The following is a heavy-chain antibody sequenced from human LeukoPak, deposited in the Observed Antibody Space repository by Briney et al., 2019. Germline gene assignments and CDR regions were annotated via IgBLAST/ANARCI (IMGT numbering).Heavy chain of an antibody. Sequence: SETLTLTCTASGYSISSGYFRTWIRQPRGKVQEWIGIMYNSGSTYYNPSLKSRFTITGDNSKNQFSLKLSSVTAADTAVYYCARGSTFDYWGQGTLGTVPS. D-gene: IGHD2-2*01. CDR1: GYSISSGYF. V-gene: IGHV4-38-2*02. CDR2: MYNSGST. CDR3: ARGSTFDY. J-gene: IGHJ4*02.